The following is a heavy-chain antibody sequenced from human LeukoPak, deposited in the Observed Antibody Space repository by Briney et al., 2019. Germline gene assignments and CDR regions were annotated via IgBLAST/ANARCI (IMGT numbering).Heavy chain of an antibody. CDR3: ARDYSMTHAFDM. D-gene: IGHD1-26*01. CDR1: GVSMSDYY. J-gene: IGHJ3*02. Sequence: WETLSFTCTVSGVSMSDYYWSWLRPPPGKGLEGSGYIYSTGSTNYNPSLKSSVTISLDTSKNQFSLKRSSVTAADTGLYDCARDYSMTHAFDMWGRGTLVTVSS. V-gene: IGHV4-59*01. CDR2: IYSTGST.